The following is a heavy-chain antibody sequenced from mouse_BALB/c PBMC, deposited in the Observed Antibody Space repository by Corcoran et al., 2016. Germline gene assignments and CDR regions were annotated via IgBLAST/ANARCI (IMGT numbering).Heavy chain of an antibody. CDR1: GYTFTSYV. CDR2: INPNYDST. J-gene: IGHJ4*01. D-gene: IGHD2-1*01. V-gene: IGHV1-18*01. CDR3: ARYGNYYYAMDY. Sequence: EVQLQQSGPELVKPGASVKMSCKASGYTFTSYVMHWVKQKPGQGLEWIGYINPNYDSTSYNQKFKGKATLTVDKSSSTAYMELRSLTSEDTAVYYCARYGNYYYAMDYWGQGTSVTVSS.